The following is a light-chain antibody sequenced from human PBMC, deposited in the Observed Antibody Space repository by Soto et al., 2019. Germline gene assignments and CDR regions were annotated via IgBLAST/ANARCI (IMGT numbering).Light chain of an antibody. CDR3: QQLYTLPFT. J-gene: IGKJ5*01. V-gene: IGKV1-5*01. Sequence: IQMTQYPSTLSSSLLYRFTITCRTGQSISRWLAWYQQKPGEAPKLLIYDASTLESGVPSRFSGSGSGTEFTLTISGLLPEDFAAYHCQQLYTLPFTFGQGTRLEIK. CDR2: DAS. CDR1: QSISRW.